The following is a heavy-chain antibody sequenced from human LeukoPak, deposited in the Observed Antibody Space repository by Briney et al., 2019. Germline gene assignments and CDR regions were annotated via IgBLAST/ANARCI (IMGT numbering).Heavy chain of an antibody. CDR3: AKDRGWNRRGGAFDI. J-gene: IGHJ3*02. CDR1: GFTFSSYS. D-gene: IGHD1-1*01. Sequence: PGGSLRLSCAASGFTFSSYSMNWVRQAPGKGLEWVSSIRSVSSYIYYADSVKGRFTISRDNAKNSLYLQMNSLRAEDTAVYYCAKDRGWNRRGGAFDIWGQGTMVTVSS. CDR2: IRSVSSYI. V-gene: IGHV3-21*01.